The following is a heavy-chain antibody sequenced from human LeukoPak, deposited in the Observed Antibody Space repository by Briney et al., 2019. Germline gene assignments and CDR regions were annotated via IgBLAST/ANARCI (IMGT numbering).Heavy chain of an antibody. CDR1: GGSFSGYY. CDR3: ARGLSGSYYGDYFDF. V-gene: IGHV4-34*01. CDR2: IKHIGST. J-gene: IGHJ4*02. D-gene: IGHD1-26*01. Sequence: PSETLSLTCAVYGGSFSGYYWSWIRQPPGKGLEWIGEIKHIGSTNYNASLKSRIIISVDMSKNQFSLTLTSVTAADTAVYYCARGLSGSYYGDYFDFWGQGTLVTVSS.